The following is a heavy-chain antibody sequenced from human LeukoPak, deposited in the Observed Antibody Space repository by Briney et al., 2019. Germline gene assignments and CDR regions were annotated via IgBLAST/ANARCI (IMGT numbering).Heavy chain of an antibody. Sequence: SETLSLTCTVSGGSISSYYWSWIRQPPGKGLEWIGYIYYSGSTNYNPSLKSRVTISVDTSKNQFSLKLSSVTAADTAVYYCARANSDILTGYYTGPFDYWGQGTLVTVSS. CDR2: IYYSGST. V-gene: IGHV4-59*01. CDR3: ARANSDILTGYYTGPFDY. CDR1: GGSISSYY. D-gene: IGHD3-9*01. J-gene: IGHJ4*02.